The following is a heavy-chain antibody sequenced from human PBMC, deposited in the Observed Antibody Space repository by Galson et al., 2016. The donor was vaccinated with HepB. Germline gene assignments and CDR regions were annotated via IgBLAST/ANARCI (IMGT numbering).Heavy chain of an antibody. CDR2: INHRGST. CDR1: GGSFSNYY. V-gene: IGHV4-34*01. J-gene: IGHJ4*02. Sequence: SETLSLTCAVYGGSFSNYYWSWIRQPPGKGLEWIGEINHRGSTNYNPSPKSRVTISVDTSKNQFSLKLSSVTAADTAVYYCARVRVATIRCFYGGNPHYFDYWGQGALVTVSS. CDR3: ARVRVATIRCFYGGNPHYFDY. D-gene: IGHD4-23*01.